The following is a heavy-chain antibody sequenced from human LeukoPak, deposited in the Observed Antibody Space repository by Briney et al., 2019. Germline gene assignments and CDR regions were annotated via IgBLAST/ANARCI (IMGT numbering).Heavy chain of an antibody. Sequence: ASETLSLTCAVSGGSISSSNWWSWVSQPPGKGLEWIGEIYHSGSTNYNPPLKSRVTISVDKSKNQFSLKLSSVTAADTAVYYCARHGGLLPELAYYYGMDVWGKGTTVTVSS. J-gene: IGHJ6*04. D-gene: IGHD3-22*01. CDR3: ARHGGLLPELAYYYGMDV. CDR2: IYHSGST. CDR1: GGSISSSNW. V-gene: IGHV4-4*02.